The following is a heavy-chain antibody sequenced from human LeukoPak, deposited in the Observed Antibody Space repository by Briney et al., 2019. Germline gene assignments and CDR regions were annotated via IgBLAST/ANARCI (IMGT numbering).Heavy chain of an antibody. D-gene: IGHD2/OR15-2a*01. Sequence: GGSLRLSCAASGFTFSSYAMHWVRQAPGKGLEWVAVISYDGSNKYYADSVKGRFTISRDNSKNTPYLQMNSLRAEDTAVYYCANPAGQGVLTIFDYWGQGTLVTVSS. CDR3: ANPAGQGVLTIFDY. CDR2: ISYDGSNK. V-gene: IGHV3-30*04. J-gene: IGHJ4*02. CDR1: GFTFSSYA.